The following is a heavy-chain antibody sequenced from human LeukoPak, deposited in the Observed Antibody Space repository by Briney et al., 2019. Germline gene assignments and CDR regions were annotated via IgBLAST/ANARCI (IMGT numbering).Heavy chain of an antibody. CDR3: AGTLYSGYGLGSLGAFDI. D-gene: IGHD5-12*01. Sequence: GGSLRLSCAASGFTFDDYGMSWVRQAPGKGLVWVSRINSDGSSTSYADSVKGRFTISRDNAKNTLYLQMNSLRAEDTAVYYCAGTLYSGYGLGSLGAFDIWGQGTMVTVSS. CDR2: INSDGSST. J-gene: IGHJ3*02. V-gene: IGHV3-74*01. CDR1: GFTFDDYG.